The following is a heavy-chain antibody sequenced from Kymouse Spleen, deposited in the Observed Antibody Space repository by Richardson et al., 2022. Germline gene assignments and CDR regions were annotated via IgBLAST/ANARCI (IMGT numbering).Heavy chain of an antibody. CDR3: ARGRFLEWLS. V-gene: IGHV4-34*01. J-gene: IGHJ5*02. D-gene: IGHD3-3*01. CDR2: INHSGST. CDR1: GGSFSGYY. Sequence: QVQLQQWGAGLLKPSETLSLTCAVYGGSFSGYYWSWIRQPPGKGLEWIGEINHSGSTNYNPSLKSRVTISVDTSKNQFSLKLSSVTAADTAVYYCARGRFLEWLSWGQGTLVTVSS.